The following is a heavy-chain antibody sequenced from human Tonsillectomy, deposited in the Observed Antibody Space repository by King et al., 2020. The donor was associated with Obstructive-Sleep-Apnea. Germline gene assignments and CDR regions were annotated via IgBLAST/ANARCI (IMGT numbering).Heavy chain of an antibody. CDR1: GGSFSGYY. D-gene: IGHD3-10*02. J-gene: IGHJ3*02. V-gene: IGHV4-34*01. CDR2: INHSGST. Sequence: VQLQQWGAGLLKPSETLSLTCAVYGGSFSGYYWSWIRQPPGKGLEWIGEINHSGSTNYNPSLKSRVTISVDTSKNQFSLKLSSVTAADTAVYYCATWGSVRGVTYDAFDIWGQGTMVTVSS. CDR3: ATWGSVRGVTYDAFDI.